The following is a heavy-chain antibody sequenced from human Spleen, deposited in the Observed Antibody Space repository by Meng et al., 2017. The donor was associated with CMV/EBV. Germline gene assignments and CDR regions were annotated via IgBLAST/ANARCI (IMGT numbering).Heavy chain of an antibody. CDR2: IYYSGST. V-gene: IGHV4-30-4*02. J-gene: IGHJ3*02. Sequence: SETLSLTCTVSGGSISSGDYYWSWIRQPPGKGLEWIGYIYYSGSTYYNPSLKSRVSISVDTSKNQFSLKLSSVTAADTAVYYCARERRGYCSSTSCSWNYSAFDIWGQGTMVTVSS. CDR3: ARERRGYCSSTSCSWNYSAFDI. CDR1: GGSISSGDYY. D-gene: IGHD2-2*01.